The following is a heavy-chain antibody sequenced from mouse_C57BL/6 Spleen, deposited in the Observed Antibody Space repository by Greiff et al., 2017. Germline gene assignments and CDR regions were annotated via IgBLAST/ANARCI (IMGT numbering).Heavy chain of an antibody. Sequence: QVQLKQSGPELVKPGASVKISCKASGYAFSSSWMNWVKQRPGKGLEWIGRIYPGDGDTNYNGKFKGKATLTADKSSSTAYMQLSSLTSEDSAVYFCARWGDGYSFDYWGQGTTLTVSS. D-gene: IGHD2-3*01. CDR2: IYPGDGDT. V-gene: IGHV1-82*01. J-gene: IGHJ2*01. CDR1: GYAFSSSW. CDR3: ARWGDGYSFDY.